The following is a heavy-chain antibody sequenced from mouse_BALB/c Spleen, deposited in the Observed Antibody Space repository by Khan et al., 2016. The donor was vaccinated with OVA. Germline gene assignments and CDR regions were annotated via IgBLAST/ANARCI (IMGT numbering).Heavy chain of an antibody. J-gene: IGHJ3*01. CDR3: ARGGYGAFAY. CDR1: GYTFTDYY. D-gene: IGHD2-2*01. Sequence: QVQLQQSGPELVKPGASVRISCKASGYTFTDYYIHWVKQRPGQGLEWIGWIYPGNVNNKYNATFKGKATLTADKSSSTAYMHLSSLTSEDSAVYFCARGGYGAFAYWGQGTLVTVSA. CDR2: IYPGNVNN. V-gene: IGHV1S56*01.